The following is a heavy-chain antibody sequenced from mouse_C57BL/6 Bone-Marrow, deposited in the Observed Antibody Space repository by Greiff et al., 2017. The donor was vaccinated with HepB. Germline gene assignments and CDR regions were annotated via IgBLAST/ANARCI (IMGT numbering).Heavy chain of an antibody. CDR1: GFTFSDYG. J-gene: IGHJ3*01. CDR3: ARQGNWDWFAY. Sequence: DVQLVESGGGLVQPGGSLKLSCAASGFTFSDYGMAWVRQAPRKGPEWVAFISNLAYSIYYADTVTGRFTISRENAKNTLYLEMSSLRSEDTAMYYCARQGNWDWFAYWGQGTLVTVSA. CDR2: ISNLAYSI. V-gene: IGHV5-15*01. D-gene: IGHD4-1*01.